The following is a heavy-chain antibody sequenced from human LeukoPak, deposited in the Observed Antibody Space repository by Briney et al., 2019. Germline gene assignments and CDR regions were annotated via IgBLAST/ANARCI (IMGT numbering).Heavy chain of an antibody. J-gene: IGHJ4*02. Sequence: GGSLRLSCAASGFTFSSYAMSWVRQAPGKGLEWVSAISGSGGSTYYADSVKGRFTISRDNSKNTLYLQMNSLRAEDTASYYCAKDFVRYNIQFDYWGQGALVTVSS. CDR2: ISGSGGST. D-gene: IGHD1-1*01. V-gene: IGHV3-23*01. CDR3: AKDFVRYNIQFDY. CDR1: GFTFSSYA.